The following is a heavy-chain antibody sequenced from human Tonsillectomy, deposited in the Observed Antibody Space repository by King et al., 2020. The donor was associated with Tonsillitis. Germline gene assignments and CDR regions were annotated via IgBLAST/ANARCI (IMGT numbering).Heavy chain of an antibody. Sequence: VQLVESGGGLVQPGGSVRLSCSASGLTFSTYYMVWVRQAPGKGLEFISAISSGGTSTYYVDSVKGRFTISRDNSKNTLYLQMISLTSEDTAMYYCVKGNYYGSGKYYLDYWGQGTLVTVSS. CDR2: ISSGGTST. CDR3: VKGNYYGSGKYYLDY. J-gene: IGHJ4*02. CDR1: GLTFSTYY. V-gene: IGHV3-64D*06. D-gene: IGHD3-10*01.